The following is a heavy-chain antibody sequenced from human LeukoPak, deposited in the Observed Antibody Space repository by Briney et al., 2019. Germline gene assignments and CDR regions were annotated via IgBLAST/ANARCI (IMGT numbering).Heavy chain of an antibody. V-gene: IGHV4-34*01. CDR2: INHSGST. D-gene: IGHD6-13*01. Sequence: SETLSLTCAVYGGSFSGYYWSWIRQPPGKGLEWIGEINHSGSTNYNPCLKSRVTISVDTSKNQFSLKLSSVTAADTAVYYCARGRYRYSSSWFDYWGQGTLVTVSS. CDR1: GGSFSGYY. CDR3: ARGRYRYSSSWFDY. J-gene: IGHJ4*02.